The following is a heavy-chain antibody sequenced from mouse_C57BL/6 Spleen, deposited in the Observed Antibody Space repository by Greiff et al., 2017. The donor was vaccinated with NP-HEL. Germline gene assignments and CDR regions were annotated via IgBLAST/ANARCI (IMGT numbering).Heavy chain of an antibody. J-gene: IGHJ4*01. CDR2: IRNKANGYTT. CDR3: ARVMIVTRAMDY. CDR1: GFTFTDYY. V-gene: IGHV7-3*01. D-gene: IGHD2-3*01. Sequence: EVKLQESGGGLVQPGGSLSLSCAASGFTFTDYYMSWVRQPPGKALEWLGFIRNKANGYTTEYSASVKVRFTISRDNSQSILYLQMNALRAEDSATYYCARVMIVTRAMDYWGQGTSVTVSS.